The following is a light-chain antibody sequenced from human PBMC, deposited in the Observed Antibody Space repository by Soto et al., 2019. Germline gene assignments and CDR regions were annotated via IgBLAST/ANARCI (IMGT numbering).Light chain of an antibody. CDR3: AAWDDSLDGPV. J-gene: IGLJ2*01. V-gene: IGLV1-44*01. Sequence: QPVLTQPPSASGTPGQRVTISCSGSRSNIGGNTVNWYQQFPGTAPKLLIYTNNQRPSGVPDRFSGSKSGTSAALAISGLQSEDEADYYCAAWDDSLDGPVFGGGTKLTVL. CDR2: TNN. CDR1: RSNIGGNT.